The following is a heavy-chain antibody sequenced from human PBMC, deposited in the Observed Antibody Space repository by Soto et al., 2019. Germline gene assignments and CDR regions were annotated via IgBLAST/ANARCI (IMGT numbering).Heavy chain of an antibody. J-gene: IGHJ6*02. CDR1: GFTFSSYW. D-gene: IGHD3-9*01. V-gene: IGHV3-74*01. CDR3: ARWGGISEYDILTGYRVQYGMDV. CDR2: INSDGSST. Sequence: EVQLVESGGGLVQPGGSLRLSCAASGFTFSSYWMHWVRQAPGKGLVWVSRINSDGSSTSYADSVKGRFTISRDNAKNTLYLQMNSLRAEDTAVYYCARWGGISEYDILTGYRVQYGMDVWGQGTTVTVSS.